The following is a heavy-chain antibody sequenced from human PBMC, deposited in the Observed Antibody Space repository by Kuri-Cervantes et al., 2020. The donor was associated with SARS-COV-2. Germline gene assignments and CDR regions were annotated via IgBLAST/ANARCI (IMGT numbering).Heavy chain of an antibody. CDR3: ARAHGDYRLFDY. Sequence: SDPLSLTCTVPGGSISSYYWSWIRQPPGKGLEWIGYIYYSGITYYNPSLKSRVTISVDTSKNQFSLRLCSVTAPDTAVYSCARAHGDYRLFDYWGQGTRVTRSS. J-gene: IGHJ4*02. D-gene: IGHD4-17*01. CDR2: IYYSGIT. V-gene: IGHV4-59*01. CDR1: GGSISSYY.